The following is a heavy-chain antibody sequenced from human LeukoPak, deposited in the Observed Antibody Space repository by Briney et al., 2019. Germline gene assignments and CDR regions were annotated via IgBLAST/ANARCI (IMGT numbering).Heavy chain of an antibody. J-gene: IGHJ4*02. CDR1: GYTFTGYG. Sequence: GASVKVSCKASGYTFTGYGISWVRQAPGQGLEWMGGIIPIFGTANYAQKFQGRVTITADKSTSTAYMELSSLRSEDTAVYYCARAQSSGWYRGLSWYFDYWGQGTLVTVSS. D-gene: IGHD6-19*01. CDR3: ARAQSSGWYRGLSWYFDY. V-gene: IGHV1-69*06. CDR2: IIPIFGTA.